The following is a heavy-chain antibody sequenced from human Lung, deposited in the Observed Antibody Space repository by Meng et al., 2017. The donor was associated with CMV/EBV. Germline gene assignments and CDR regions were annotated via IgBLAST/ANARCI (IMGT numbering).Heavy chain of an antibody. CDR2: IHSSGST. V-gene: IGHV4-31*02. J-gene: IGHJ5*02. D-gene: IGHD3-10*01. CDR3: ARASYGSGSPLGESWFDP. Sequence: QGPPPGACPGPVKPFQTPLSTVIVSCGSISSGGYCWSWIRQNPGKGLESIGYIHSSGSTYYNPSLRSRLTISVDTSKNQFSLKLSSVTAADTAVYYCARASYGSGSPLGESWFDPWGQGTLVTVSS. CDR1: CGSISSGGYC.